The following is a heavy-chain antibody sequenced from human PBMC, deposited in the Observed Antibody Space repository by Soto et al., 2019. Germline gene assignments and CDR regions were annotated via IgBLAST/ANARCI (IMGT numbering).Heavy chain of an antibody. CDR3: ARHGGEQLWFGFDP. J-gene: IGHJ5*02. CDR1: GASISSRRYY. V-gene: IGHV4-39*01. CDR2: ISHSGST. Sequence: QLQLQESGPGLVKPSETLSLICTVSGASISSRRYYWGWIRQSPGKGPQWIGSISHSGSTTYNPSLQSRVTIAVDSSKNRFSLTLRSVSAADTALYYCARHGGEQLWFGFDPWGQGSLVTVSS. D-gene: IGHD3-10*01.